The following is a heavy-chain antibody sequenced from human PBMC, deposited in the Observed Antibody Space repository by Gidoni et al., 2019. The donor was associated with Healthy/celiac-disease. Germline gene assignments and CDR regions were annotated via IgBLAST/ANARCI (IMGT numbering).Heavy chain of an antibody. Sequence: EVQLVESGGGLVKPGGSLRLSCAASGFTFSNAWMSWVRQAPGNGLEWVGRIKSKTDGGTTDYAAPVKGRFTISRDDSKNTLYLQMNSLKTEDTAVYYCTTSVVKLVRYYFDYWGQGTLVTVSS. D-gene: IGHD6-6*01. CDR2: IKSKTDGGTT. V-gene: IGHV3-15*01. J-gene: IGHJ4*02. CDR1: GFTFSNAW. CDR3: TTSVVKLVRYYFDY.